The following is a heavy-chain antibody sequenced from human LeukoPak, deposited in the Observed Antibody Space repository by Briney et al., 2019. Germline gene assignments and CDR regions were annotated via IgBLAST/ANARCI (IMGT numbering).Heavy chain of an antibody. D-gene: IGHD3-22*01. CDR3: VRDEHYYDSSGYSKPLDY. J-gene: IGHJ4*02. Sequence: SETLSLTCTVSGGSISSYYWSWIRQPAGKGLEWIGRIYTSGSTNYNPSLKSRVTMSVDTSKNQFSLKLSSVTAADTAVYYCVRDEHYYDSSGYSKPLDYWGQGTLVTVSS. CDR2: IYTSGST. V-gene: IGHV4-4*07. CDR1: GGSISSYY.